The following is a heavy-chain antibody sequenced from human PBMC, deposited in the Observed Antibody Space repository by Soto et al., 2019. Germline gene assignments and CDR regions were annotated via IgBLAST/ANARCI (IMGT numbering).Heavy chain of an antibody. V-gene: IGHV3-21*01. Sequence: EVQLVESGGGLVKPGGSLRLSCVASGLTFTTYSMNWVRQAPGKGLEWVSSISPTGTYIYYADSVKGRFTISRDNAKKSLYLQMNSLRAEHTAVYHCARDTENHYGLGSDFPPWFDPWGQGPLVTVSS. D-gene: IGHD3-10*01. CDR1: GLTFTTYS. CDR2: ISPTGTYI. J-gene: IGHJ5*02. CDR3: ARDTENHYGLGSDFPPWFDP.